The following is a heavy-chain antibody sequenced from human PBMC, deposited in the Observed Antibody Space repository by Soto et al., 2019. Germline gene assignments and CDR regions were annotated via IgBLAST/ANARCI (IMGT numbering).Heavy chain of an antibody. J-gene: IGHJ5*02. CDR2: ISAYNGNT. D-gene: IGHD3-3*01. Sequence: QVQLVQSGAEVKKPGASVKVSCKASGYTFTSDGISWVRQAPGQGLEWMGWISAYNGNTNYAQKLQGRVTMTTDTSTSTAYMELRSLRSDDTAVYYCARDSPYYDFWSGYFWFDPWGQGTLVTVSS. CDR3: ARDSPYYDFWSGYFWFDP. V-gene: IGHV1-18*01. CDR1: GYTFTSDG.